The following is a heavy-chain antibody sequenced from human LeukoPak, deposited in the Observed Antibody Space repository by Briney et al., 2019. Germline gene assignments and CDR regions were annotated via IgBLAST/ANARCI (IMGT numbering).Heavy chain of an antibody. V-gene: IGHV4-59*12. CDR1: GGSISNYY. CDR3: ARGGNWNDVGY. Sequence: SETLSLTCTVSGGSISNYYWSWIRQPPGKGLEWIGYIYYSGSTNYNPSLKNRVTISVDTSKNQFSLKLSSVTAADTAVYYCARGGNWNDVGYWGQGTLVTVSS. CDR2: IYYSGST. J-gene: IGHJ4*02. D-gene: IGHD1-1*01.